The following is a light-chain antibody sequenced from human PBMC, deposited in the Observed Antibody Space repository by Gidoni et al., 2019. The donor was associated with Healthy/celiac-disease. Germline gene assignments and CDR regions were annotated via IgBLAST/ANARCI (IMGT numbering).Light chain of an antibody. V-gene: IGLV3-19*01. CDR2: GKN. CDR1: SLRSYY. Sequence: SSELTHDPAVSVALGQTVRITCQGDSLRSYYASWYQQKPGQAPVLVIYGKNNRPSGIPDRFSGSSSGNTASLTITGAQAEDEADYYCNSRDISGNHVVFGGGTKLTVL. CDR3: NSRDISGNHVV. J-gene: IGLJ2*01.